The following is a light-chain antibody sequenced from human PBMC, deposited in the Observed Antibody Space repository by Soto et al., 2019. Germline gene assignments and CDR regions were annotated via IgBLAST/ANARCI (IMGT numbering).Light chain of an antibody. J-gene: IGKJ1*01. CDR3: QQYNSFWT. V-gene: IGKV1-33*01. Sequence: DIESTQSPSSLSPSVGDRVTIACQASQDIRNYLNWYQQKPGKAPKLLIYDASNLDTGVPSRFSGSGSGTEFTLTISSLQPDDSATYYCQQYNSFWTFGQGTKVDIK. CDR2: DAS. CDR1: QDIRNY.